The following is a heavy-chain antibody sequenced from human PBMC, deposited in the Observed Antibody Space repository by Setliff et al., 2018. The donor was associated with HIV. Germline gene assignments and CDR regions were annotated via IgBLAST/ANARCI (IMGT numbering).Heavy chain of an antibody. J-gene: IGHJ5*02. V-gene: IGHV1-18*01. CDR2: ISPYNGHT. CDR3: AREGQWLA. Sequence: GASVKVSCKASGYTFTTYDITWVRQAPGQGLEWLGWISPYNGHTNFAQKFQGRVTITRDTAASTVYMELSSLKSEDTAVYYCAREGQWLAWGQGTLVTVSS. D-gene: IGHD6-19*01. CDR1: GYTFTTYD.